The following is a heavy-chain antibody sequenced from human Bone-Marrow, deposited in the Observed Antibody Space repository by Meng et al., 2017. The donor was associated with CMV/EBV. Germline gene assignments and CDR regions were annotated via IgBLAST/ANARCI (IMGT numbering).Heavy chain of an antibody. CDR2: INEDGTDK. J-gene: IGHJ4*02. V-gene: IGHV3-7*03. D-gene: IGHD4-23*01. CDR1: GFTFSSYW. CDR3: AKVFQSSVVVTRY. Sequence: GESLKISCAASGFTFSSYWMSWVRQAPGKGLEWVANINEDGTDKSYLDSVKGRFTISRDNVKKSVYLQMSSLRSEDTAVYYCAKVFQSSVVVTRYWGQGTLVTVSS.